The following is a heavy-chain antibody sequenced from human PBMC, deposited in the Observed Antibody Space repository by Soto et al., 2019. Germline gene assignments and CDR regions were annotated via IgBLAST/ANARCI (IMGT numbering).Heavy chain of an antibody. D-gene: IGHD3-10*01. V-gene: IGHV3-23*01. CDR2: ISGSGRST. CDR3: AKGYISRGNFDY. CDR1: GFTFSSSA. Sequence: GGSLRLSCAPSGFTFSSSAMSWVRQAPGKGLEWVSAISGSGRSTYYADSVEGRFTISRDNSKNTLYLQMNSLRAEDTAVYYCAKGYISRGNFDYWGQGTLVTVSS. J-gene: IGHJ4*02.